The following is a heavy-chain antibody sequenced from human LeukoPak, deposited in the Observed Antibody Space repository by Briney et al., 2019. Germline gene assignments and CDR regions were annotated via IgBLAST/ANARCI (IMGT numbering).Heavy chain of an antibody. CDR3: ARSLAADQYYYYYYMDV. V-gene: IGHV3-7*01. CDR2: IKQDGSEK. CDR1: GFTFSSYW. J-gene: IGHJ6*03. D-gene: IGHD6-13*01. Sequence: SGGSLRLSCAASGFTFSSYWMSWVRQAPGKGLEWVANIKQDGSEKYYVDSVKGRFTISRDNSKNTLYLQMNSLRAEDTAVYYCARSLAADQYYYYYYMDVWGKGTTVTVSS.